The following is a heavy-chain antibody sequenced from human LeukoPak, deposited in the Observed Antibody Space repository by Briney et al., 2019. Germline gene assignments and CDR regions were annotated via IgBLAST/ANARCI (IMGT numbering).Heavy chain of an antibody. J-gene: IGHJ3*02. Sequence: GGSLRLSCAASGFTFSSYWITWVRQAPGKGLEWVANINQDGSEKCYVDSVKGRFTISRDHAKNSLSLQMNSLRVEDTAVYYCARGVVVAPRSAFDIWGQGTMVTVSS. V-gene: IGHV3-7*01. CDR1: GFTFSSYW. CDR2: INQDGSEK. D-gene: IGHD2-2*01. CDR3: ARGVVVAPRSAFDI.